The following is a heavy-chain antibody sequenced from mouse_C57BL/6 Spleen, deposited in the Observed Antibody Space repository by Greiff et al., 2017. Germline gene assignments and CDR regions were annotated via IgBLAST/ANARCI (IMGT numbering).Heavy chain of an antibody. D-gene: IGHD2-4*01. V-gene: IGHV1-4*01. J-gene: IGHJ3*01. CDR2: IIPRCGDT. CDR3: ARGYYDYDEENAWFAD. CDR1: GYTFTSYT. Sequence: QVQLQQSGAELASPGASVKMSCKASGYTFTSYTMHWVKPRPGQGLEWFGYIIPRCGDTKYNQTFKDKATLTADKSSSTAYMQLSSLTSEDSAVYYWARGYYDYDEENAWFADGGQGTLVTVSA.